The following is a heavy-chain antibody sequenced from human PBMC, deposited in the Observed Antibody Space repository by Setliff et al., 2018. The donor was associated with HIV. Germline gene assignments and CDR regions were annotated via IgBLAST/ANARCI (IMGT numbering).Heavy chain of an antibody. J-gene: IGHJ6*02. D-gene: IGHD4-4*01. CDR3: ARLDSNYGWASATSGYGMDV. CDR1: GDSLSNYV. CDR2: VIPILNIT. Sequence: GASVKVSCKASGDSLSNYVITWVRRAPGQGLEWMGGVIPILNITDYTQKFQGRVMITADKSTSTAYMERISLRSEDTAVYYCARLDSNYGWASATSGYGMDVWGQGTTVTVSS. V-gene: IGHV1-69*10.